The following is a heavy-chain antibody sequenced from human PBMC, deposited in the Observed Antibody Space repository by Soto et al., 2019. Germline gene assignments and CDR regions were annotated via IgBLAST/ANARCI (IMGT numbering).Heavy chain of an antibody. J-gene: IGHJ4*02. Sequence: PSETLSLTCTVSGGSISRYYRSWIRQTPEKGPEWIGYVYHPGTTNYNPSLESRVTISLDTSKNQFSLNLNSVTTADTAVYYCAPRPPGVGAGVFDFWSQGTLATVSS. V-gene: IGHV4-59*01. CDR3: APRPPGVGAGVFDF. D-gene: IGHD3-10*01. CDR2: VYHPGTT. CDR1: GGSISRYY.